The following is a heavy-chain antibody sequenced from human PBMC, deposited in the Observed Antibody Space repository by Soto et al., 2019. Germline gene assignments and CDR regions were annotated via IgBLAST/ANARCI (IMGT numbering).Heavy chain of an antibody. J-gene: IGHJ5*02. CDR1: GFSFSDYA. CDR3: ASLRCVTILRVXILS. Sequence: HPGGSLRLSCAASGFSFSDYAMTWVRQAPGKGMEWVSAISGSGQTTYYADSVKGRFTISSDNSKNTVYMQMNSLRAEDTAVYYSASLRCVTILRVXILSSGQATLVTVSS. D-gene: IGHD3-10*01. V-gene: IGHV3-23*01. CDR2: ISGSGQTT.